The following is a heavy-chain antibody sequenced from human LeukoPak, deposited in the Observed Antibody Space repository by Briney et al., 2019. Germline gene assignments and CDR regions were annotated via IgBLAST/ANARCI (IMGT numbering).Heavy chain of an antibody. CDR2: IYHSGST. CDR3: AREWEYCSSTSCYSNYMDV. CDR1: GGSISSGGYY. J-gene: IGHJ6*03. V-gene: IGHV4-30-2*01. D-gene: IGHD2-2*01. Sequence: SQTLSLTCTVSGGSISSGGYYWSWIRQPPGKGLEWIGYIYHSGSTYYNPSLKSRVTISVDRSKNQFSLKLSSVTAADTAVYYCAREWEYCSSTSCYSNYMDVWGKGTTVTVSS.